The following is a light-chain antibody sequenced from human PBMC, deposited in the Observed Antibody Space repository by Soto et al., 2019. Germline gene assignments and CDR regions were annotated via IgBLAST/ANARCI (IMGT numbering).Light chain of an antibody. CDR2: WAS. V-gene: IGKV4-1*01. CDR1: QSVLYSPNNKNY. CDR3: QQYGSSVT. Sequence: DIVMTQSPDTLAVSLGGRATINRRSSQSVLYSPNNKNYLAWYQQKPGQPPKLLIYWASTRESGVPDRFSGSGSGTDFTLTISRLEPEDFAVYYCQQYGSSVTFGGGTKVDIK. J-gene: IGKJ4*01.